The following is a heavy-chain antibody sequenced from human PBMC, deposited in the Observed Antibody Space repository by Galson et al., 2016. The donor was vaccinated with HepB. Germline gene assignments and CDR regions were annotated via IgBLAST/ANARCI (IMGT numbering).Heavy chain of an antibody. V-gene: IGHV1-3*01. J-gene: IGHJ4*02. Sequence: SVKVSCKASGYTLTSFAMHWVRQAPGQRLEWMGWINAGNGNTKYSQKFQGRVTINRDTSANTAYMELSSLRSEETAVYFGARDRWAFGDLGYWGQGTLVTVSS. CDR3: ARDRWAFGDLGY. CDR2: INAGNGNT. CDR1: GYTLTSFA. D-gene: IGHD4-17*01.